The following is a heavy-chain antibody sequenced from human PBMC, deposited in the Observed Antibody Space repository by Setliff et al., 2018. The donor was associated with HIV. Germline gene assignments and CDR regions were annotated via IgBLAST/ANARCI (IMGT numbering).Heavy chain of an antibody. J-gene: IGHJ3*02. CDR3: ARRGSIAARPCLGSFDI. Sequence: GGSLQISCTGSVSSFTSYWIGWVRQMPGKVLEWLGIIYPGDSDPRYSPSFQGQVTISADKSSSTAYLQCSSLKASDTAMYYCARRGSIAARPCLGSFDIWGQGKMVNVSS. V-gene: IGHV5-51*01. D-gene: IGHD6-6*01. CDR2: IYPGDSDP. CDR1: VSSFTSYW.